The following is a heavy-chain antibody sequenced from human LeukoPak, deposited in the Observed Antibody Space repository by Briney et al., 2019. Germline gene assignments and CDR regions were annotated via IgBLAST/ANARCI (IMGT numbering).Heavy chain of an antibody. J-gene: IGHJ4*02. CDR1: GGSFSGYY. D-gene: IGHD6-19*01. CDR2: INHSGST. CDR3: ARGSGWYIYFDY. Sequence: SETLSLTCAVYGGSFSGYYWSWIRQPPGKGLEWIGEINHSGSTNYNPSLKSRVTISVDTSKNQLSLKLSSVTAADTAVYYCARGSGWYIYFDYWGQGTLVTVSS. V-gene: IGHV4-34*01.